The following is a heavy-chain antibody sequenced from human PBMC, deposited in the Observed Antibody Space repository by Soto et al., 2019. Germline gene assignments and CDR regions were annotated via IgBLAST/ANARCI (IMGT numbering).Heavy chain of an antibody. CDR1: GFTFSSYA. V-gene: IGHV3-30*04. CDR2: ISYDGSEK. CDR3: ARGGRLRHFDY. Sequence: QVQVVESGGGVVQPGRALRLSCAASGFTFSSYAMHWVRQAPGKGLEGVAIISYDGSEKYYADSVKGRFTISRDNSKNTLYLQMNSLRTEDTAVYYCARGGRLRHFDYWGQGTLVTVSS. J-gene: IGHJ4*02. D-gene: IGHD5-12*01.